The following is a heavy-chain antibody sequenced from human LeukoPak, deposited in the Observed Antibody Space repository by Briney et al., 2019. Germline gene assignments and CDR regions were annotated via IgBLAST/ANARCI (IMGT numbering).Heavy chain of an antibody. Sequence: AGPTLGKPTETLRLTCTFPGFSLSPSGAGVGWIRQPPVNALECPALFYWDDDRRYSPSLKSALTITILPFNNQGVLTMTNYYPVDTATYYCSHSSHGSGSYLLFYYWGQGTLVTVSS. CDR1: GFSLSPSGAG. D-gene: IGHD3-10*01. CDR3: SHSSHGSGSYLLFYY. J-gene: IGHJ4*02. V-gene: IGHV2-5*02. CDR2: FYWDDDR.